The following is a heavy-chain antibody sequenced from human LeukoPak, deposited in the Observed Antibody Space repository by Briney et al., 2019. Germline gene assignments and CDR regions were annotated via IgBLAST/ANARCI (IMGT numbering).Heavy chain of an antibody. J-gene: IGHJ4*02. CDR2: IYYSGST. V-gene: IGHV4-59*01. CDR1: GGSISSYY. D-gene: IGHD3-10*01. Sequence: SETLSLTCTVSGGSISSYYWSWIRQPPGKGLEWIGCIYYSGSTNYNPSLKSRVTISVDTSKNQFSLKLSSVTAADTAVYYCAGTYYYGSGRYQTDYWGQGTLVTVSS. CDR3: AGTYYYGSGRYQTDY.